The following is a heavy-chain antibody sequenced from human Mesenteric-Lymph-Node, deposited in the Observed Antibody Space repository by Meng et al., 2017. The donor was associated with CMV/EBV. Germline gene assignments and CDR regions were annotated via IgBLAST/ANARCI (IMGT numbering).Heavy chain of an antibody. CDR1: GFTFSSYA. CDR3: AKKGVPTIFGVVIVFGYFDY. V-gene: IGHV3-23*01. J-gene: IGHJ4*02. D-gene: IGHD3-3*01. CDR2: ISGSGGST. Sequence: GGSLRLSCAASGFTFSSYAMSWVRQAPGKGLEWVSAISGSGGSTYYADSVKGRFTISRDNSKNTLYLQMNSLRAEDTAVYYCAKKGVPTIFGVVIVFGYFDYWGQGTLVTVSS.